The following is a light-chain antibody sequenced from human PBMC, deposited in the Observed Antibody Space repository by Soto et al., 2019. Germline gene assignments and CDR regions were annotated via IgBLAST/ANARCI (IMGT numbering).Light chain of an antibody. CDR2: DVS. CDR1: SSDIG. J-gene: IGLJ3*02. V-gene: IGLV2-14*01. Sequence: QSALTQPASVSGSPGQSITISCTGTSSDIGVSWYQQHPGKAPKVMIYDVSNRPSGVSNRFSGSKSGNTASLTISGLLAEDEADYYCSSYTSSSTWVFGGGTKLTVL. CDR3: SSYTSSSTWV.